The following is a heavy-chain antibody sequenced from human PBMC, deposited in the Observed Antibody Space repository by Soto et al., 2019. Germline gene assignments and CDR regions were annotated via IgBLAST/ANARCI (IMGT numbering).Heavy chain of an antibody. J-gene: IGHJ4*02. V-gene: IGHV3-53*01. D-gene: IGHD1-26*01. CDR2: IYSGGST. Sequence: PGGSLRLSCAASGFSVSTNYMTWVRQAPGKGLEWVSVIYSGGSTYYADSVKGRFTISRDNSKNTLHLQMNSLRAEGTAVYYCARGGGSLYYFDFWGRGTLVTVSS. CDR3: ARGGGSLYYFDF. CDR1: GFSVSTNY.